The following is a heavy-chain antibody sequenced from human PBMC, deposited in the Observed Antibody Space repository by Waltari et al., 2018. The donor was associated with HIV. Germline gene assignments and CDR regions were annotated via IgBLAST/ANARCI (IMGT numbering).Heavy chain of an antibody. CDR2: INHSGST. CDR3: ARSVMSRQQPTGSFDL. D-gene: IGHD6-13*01. CDR1: GGSFSGYY. Sequence: QVQLQQWGAGLLKPSETLSLTCAVYGGSFSGYYWSWIRQPPGKGLEWIGEINHSGSTNYNPSLKSRVTISVDTSKNQFSLKLSSVTAADTAVYYCARSVMSRQQPTGSFDLWGRGTLVTVSS. J-gene: IGHJ2*01. V-gene: IGHV4-34*01.